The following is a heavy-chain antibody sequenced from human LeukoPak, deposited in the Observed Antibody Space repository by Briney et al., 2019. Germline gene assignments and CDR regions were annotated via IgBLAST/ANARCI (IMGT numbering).Heavy chain of an antibody. CDR2: IYHSGST. Sequence: SQTLSLTCAVSGGSISSGGYSWSWIRQPPGKGLEWIRYIYHSGSTYYNPSLKSRVTISVDTSKNQFSLKLSSVTAADTAVYYCARARGYSGSYYPVYWGQGTLVTVSS. D-gene: IGHD1-26*01. V-gene: IGHV4-30-2*01. CDR1: GGSISSGGYS. J-gene: IGHJ4*02. CDR3: ARARGYSGSYYPVY.